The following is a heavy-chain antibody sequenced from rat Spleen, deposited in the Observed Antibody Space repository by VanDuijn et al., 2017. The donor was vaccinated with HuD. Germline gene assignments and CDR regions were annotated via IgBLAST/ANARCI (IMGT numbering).Heavy chain of an antibody. J-gene: IGHJ2*01. CDR1: GFSIMDYS. CDR2: RKYNGDS. V-gene: IGHV2S30*01. CDR3: TRGTDFDH. Sequence: QVQLKESGPGLVQPSQTLSLTCTVSGFSIMDYSVDWVRQPPGKGLEWMGRRKYNGDSYYNSVLKSRLSISGDTSKSQVFLKMNSLQTEDTAIYYCTRGTDFDHWGQGVMVTVSS.